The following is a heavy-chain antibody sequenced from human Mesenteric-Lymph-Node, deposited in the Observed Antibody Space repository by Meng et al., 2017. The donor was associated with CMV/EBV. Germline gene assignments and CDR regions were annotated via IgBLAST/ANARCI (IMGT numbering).Heavy chain of an antibody. CDR3: ARVPIAAAGGDYYYYGMDV. CDR1: FSSYR. J-gene: IGHJ6*02. D-gene: IGHD6-13*01. CDR2: ISSSGSYI. V-gene: IGHV3-21*01. Sequence: FSSYRMNWVRQAPGKGLEWVSSISSSGSYIYYADSMKGRFTISRDNAKNSLYLQMNSLRAEDTAVYYCARVPIAAAGGDYYYYGMDVWGQGTTVTVSS.